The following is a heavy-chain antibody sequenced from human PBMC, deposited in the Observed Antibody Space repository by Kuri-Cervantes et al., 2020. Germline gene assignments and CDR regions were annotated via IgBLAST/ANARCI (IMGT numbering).Heavy chain of an antibody. D-gene: IGHD6-19*01. J-gene: IGHJ4*02. V-gene: IGHV3-21*04. Sequence: GGSLRLSCAASGFTFSSYNMNWVRQAPGKGLEWVSSISGSSSYIYYADSVKGRFTISRDNTKNSLYLQMNSLRAEDTAVYYCAREAAVAGTVFDYWGQGTLVTVSS. CDR2: ISGSSSYI. CDR3: AREAAVAGTVFDY. CDR1: GFTFSSYN.